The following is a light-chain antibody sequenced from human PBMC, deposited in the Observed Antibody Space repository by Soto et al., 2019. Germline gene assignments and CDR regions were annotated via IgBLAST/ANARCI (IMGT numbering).Light chain of an antibody. V-gene: IGKV1-8*01. Sequence: AIRMTQSPSSFSASTGDRVTITCRASQGISSYLAWYQQKPGKSPKLLIYAASPLQSGVPTRVSGRRSAADFPITLSSLKSAEFSTSEGQQYYSYPTFGQGTRLEIK. J-gene: IGKJ5*01. CDR2: AAS. CDR1: QGISSY. CDR3: QQYYSYPT.